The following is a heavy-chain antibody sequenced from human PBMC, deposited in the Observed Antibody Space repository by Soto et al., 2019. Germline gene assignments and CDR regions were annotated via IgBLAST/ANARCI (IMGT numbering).Heavy chain of an antibody. V-gene: IGHV1-69*13. CDR1: GGTFSSYA. Sequence: SVKVSCKASGGTFSSYAISWVRQAPGQGLEWMGGIIPIFGTANYAQKFQGRVAITADESTSTAYMELSSLRSEDTAVYYCARDLGGSYPFDYWGQGTLVTVSS. CDR3: ARDLGGSYPFDY. D-gene: IGHD1-26*01. CDR2: IIPIFGTA. J-gene: IGHJ4*02.